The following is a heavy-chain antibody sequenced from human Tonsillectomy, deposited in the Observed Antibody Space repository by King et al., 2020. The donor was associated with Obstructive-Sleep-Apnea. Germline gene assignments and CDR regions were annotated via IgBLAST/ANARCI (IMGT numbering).Heavy chain of an antibody. J-gene: IGHJ4*02. Sequence: VQLVESGGGVVQPGRSLRLSCAASGFTFSSYGMHWVRQAPGKGLEWVAVISYDGSNIYYADSVKGRFTISRDNSKNTLYLQMNSLRAEDTAVYYCAKGSGSFDYWGQGTLVTVSS. CDR2: ISYDGSNI. V-gene: IGHV3-30*18. D-gene: IGHD1-26*01. CDR1: GFTFSSYG. CDR3: AKGSGSFDY.